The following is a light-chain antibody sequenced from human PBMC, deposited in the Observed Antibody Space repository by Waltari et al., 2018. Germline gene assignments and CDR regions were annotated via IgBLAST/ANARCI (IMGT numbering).Light chain of an antibody. V-gene: IGKV1-9*01. CDR1: QGVSTY. Sequence: IQLTQSPSSLSASVGDTITITCRASQGVSTYLAWLQQKPGRAPKVLIFEASTLQSGVPSRCSGRGSGTDFTLTISSLQPEDFATYYCQQFHDYPWTFGQGTKVEIK. J-gene: IGKJ1*01. CDR3: QQFHDYPWT. CDR2: EAS.